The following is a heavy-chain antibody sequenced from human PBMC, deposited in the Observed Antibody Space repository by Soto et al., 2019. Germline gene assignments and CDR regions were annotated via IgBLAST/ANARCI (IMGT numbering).Heavy chain of an antibody. Sequence: GGSLRLSCAASGFTFSSYAMSWVRQAPGKGLEWVSAISGSGGSTYYADSVKGRFTISRDNSKNTLYLQMNSLRAEDTAVYYCAKDQFNYYDSSGYYHAGDWFDPWGQGTLVTVSS. CDR2: ISGSGGST. D-gene: IGHD3-22*01. V-gene: IGHV3-23*01. J-gene: IGHJ5*02. CDR1: GFTFSSYA. CDR3: AKDQFNYYDSSGYYHAGDWFDP.